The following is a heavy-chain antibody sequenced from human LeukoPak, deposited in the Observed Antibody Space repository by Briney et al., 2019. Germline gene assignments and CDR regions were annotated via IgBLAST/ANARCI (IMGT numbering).Heavy chain of an antibody. CDR3: ASTGIAAAGFDY. CDR2: VYYSGRA. Sequence: PSETLSLTCTVSGGSITNYYWSWVRQPPGRGLEYIGHVYYSGRADYSPALKSRLTILVDTSKNQFSLKLSSVTAADTAVYYCASTGIAAAGFDYWGQGTLVTVSS. V-gene: IGHV4-59*12. CDR1: GGSITNYY. J-gene: IGHJ4*02. D-gene: IGHD6-13*01.